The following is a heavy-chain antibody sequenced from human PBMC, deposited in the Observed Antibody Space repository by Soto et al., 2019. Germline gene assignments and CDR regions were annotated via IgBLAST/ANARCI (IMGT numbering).Heavy chain of an antibody. CDR1: GFTFSSYG. Sequence: PGGSLRLSCAASGFTFSSYGMHWVRQAPGKGLEWVAVISYDGSNKYYADSVKGRFTISRDNSKNTLYLQMNSLRAEDTAVYYCAKDPSRLIVVVPAIDYWGQGTLVTVSS. CDR2: ISYDGSNK. J-gene: IGHJ4*02. D-gene: IGHD2-2*01. V-gene: IGHV3-30*18. CDR3: AKDPSRLIVVVPAIDY.